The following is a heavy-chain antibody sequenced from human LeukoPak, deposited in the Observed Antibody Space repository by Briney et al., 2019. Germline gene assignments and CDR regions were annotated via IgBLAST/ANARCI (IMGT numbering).Heavy chain of an antibody. D-gene: IGHD6-13*01. Sequence: GGSLRLSCAASEFTFSDYWMHRVRQVPGKGLVWVARTNSDETSITYADSVKGRFTISRDNAKNLLFLQMNSLRVEDTAVYYCVRDEGSTWQRFDPWGQGTLVTVSS. CDR2: TNSDETSI. V-gene: IGHV3-74*03. CDR1: EFTFSDYW. J-gene: IGHJ5*02. CDR3: VRDEGSTWQRFDP.